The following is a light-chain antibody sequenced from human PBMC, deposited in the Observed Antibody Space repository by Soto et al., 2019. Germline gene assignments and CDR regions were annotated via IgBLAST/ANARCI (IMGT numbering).Light chain of an antibody. CDR1: SSDVGSYNL. Sequence: QSVLTQPASVSGSPGQSITISCTGTSSDVGSYNLVSWYQQHPGKAPKLMIYEGSKRPSGVSNRFSGSKSDNTASLTISGLQAEDEADYYCCSYAGSRVFGGGTKLTVL. CDR2: EGS. V-gene: IGLV2-23*01. CDR3: CSYAGSRV. J-gene: IGLJ3*02.